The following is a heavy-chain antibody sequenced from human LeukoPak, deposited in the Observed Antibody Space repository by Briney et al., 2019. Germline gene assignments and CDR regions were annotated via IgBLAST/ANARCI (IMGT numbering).Heavy chain of an antibody. CDR1: GFTFSGYW. D-gene: IGHD2-2*01. J-gene: IGHJ6*02. V-gene: IGHV3-7*01. CDR3: ARLYCSSTSCHYYYYYGMDV. Sequence: GGSLRLSCAASGFTFSGYWMSWVRQAPGKGLEWVANIKQDGSEKYYVDSVKGRFTISRDNAKNSLYLQMNSLRAEDTAVYYCARLYCSSTSCHYYYYYGMDVWGQGTTVTVSS. CDR2: IKQDGSEK.